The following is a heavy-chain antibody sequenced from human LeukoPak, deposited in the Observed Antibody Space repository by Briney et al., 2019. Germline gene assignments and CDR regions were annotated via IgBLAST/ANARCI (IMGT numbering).Heavy chain of an antibody. CDR3: ARQTRDGSGSRGYSFDF. J-gene: IGHJ4*02. D-gene: IGHD3-10*01. CDR1: GYIFTNNW. V-gene: IGHV5-51*01. CDR2: IYPGDSDT. Sequence: GESLKISCKGSGYIFTNNWIGWVRQTRGKGLEWMGIIYPGDSDTRYSPSFEGQVTISVDKSISTAYLQWSSLKASDTAMYYCARQTRDGSGSRGYSFDFWGQGTLVTVSS.